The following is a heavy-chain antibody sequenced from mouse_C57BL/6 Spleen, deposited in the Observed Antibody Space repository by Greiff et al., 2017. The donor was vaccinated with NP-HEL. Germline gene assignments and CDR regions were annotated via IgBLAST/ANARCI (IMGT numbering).Heavy chain of an antibody. CDR1: GFSFNTYA. J-gene: IGHJ1*03. D-gene: IGHD1-1*01. CDR3: VRHVSVVEDWYFDV. CDR2: IRSTSNNYAP. V-gene: IGHV10-1*01. Sequence: GGGLVQPKGSLKLSCAASGFSFNTYAMNWVRQAPGKGLEWVARIRSTSNNYAPYYADSVKDRFTISRDDSESMLYLQMNNLKTEDTAMYYCVRHVSVVEDWYFDVWGTGTTVTVSS.